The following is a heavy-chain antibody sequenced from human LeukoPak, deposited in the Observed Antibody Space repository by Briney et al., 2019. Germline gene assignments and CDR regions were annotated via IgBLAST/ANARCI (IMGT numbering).Heavy chain of an antibody. D-gene: IGHD4-23*01. J-gene: IGHJ4*02. CDR1: GGSISSGGYY. CDR2: IYYSGNT. V-gene: IGHV4-31*03. Sequence: PSQTLSLTCTVSGGSISSGGYYWSWIRQHPGKGLEWIGYIYYSGNTYYNPSLKSRVTISVDTSKNQFSLKLSSVTAADTAVYYCARGGGTVGYYFDYWGQGTLVTVSS. CDR3: ARGGGTVGYYFDY.